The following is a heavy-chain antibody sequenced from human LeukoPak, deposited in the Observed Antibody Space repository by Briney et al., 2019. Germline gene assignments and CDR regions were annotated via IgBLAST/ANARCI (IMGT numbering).Heavy chain of an antibody. J-gene: IGHJ6*03. V-gene: IGHV3-9*03. Sequence: HPGRSLRLSCAASGFTFDDYAMHWVRQAPGKGLEWVSGISWNSGSIGYADSVKGRFTISRDNAKNSLYLQMNSLRAEDMALYYCAKEGYYYYMDVWGKGTTVTVSS. CDR1: GFTFDDYA. CDR3: AKEGYYYYMDV. CDR2: ISWNSGSI.